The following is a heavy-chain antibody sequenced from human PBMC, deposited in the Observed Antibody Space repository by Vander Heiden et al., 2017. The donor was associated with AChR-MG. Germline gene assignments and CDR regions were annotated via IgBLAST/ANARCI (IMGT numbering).Heavy chain of an antibody. CDR3: AREWLVLRNPAMHGNWFDP. CDR1: GGPISSSSYY. D-gene: IGHD2-2*01. CDR2: IYYSGST. J-gene: IGHJ5*02. Sequence: QLQLQESGPGLVKPSEPLSLTCTVSGGPISSSSYYGGGNRQPPGKGLELIGSIYYSGSTYYNPSLKSRVTISVDTSKNQFSLKLSSVTAADTAVYYCAREWLVLRNPAMHGNWFDPWGQGTLVTVSS. V-gene: IGHV4-39*02.